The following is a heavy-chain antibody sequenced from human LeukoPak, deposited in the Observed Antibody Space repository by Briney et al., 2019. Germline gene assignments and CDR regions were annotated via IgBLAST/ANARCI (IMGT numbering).Heavy chain of an antibody. J-gene: IGHJ6*03. D-gene: IGHD3-22*01. V-gene: IGHV3-11*04. CDR2: ISSSGSTI. CDR1: GFTFSDYY. CDR3: ARDQSGYGYSYYYMDV. Sequence: GGSLRLSCAASGFTFSDYYMSWIRQAPGKGLEWVSYISSSGSTICYADSVKGRFTISRDNAKNSLYLQMNSLRAEDTAVYYCARDQSGYGYSYYYMDVWGKGTTVTVSS.